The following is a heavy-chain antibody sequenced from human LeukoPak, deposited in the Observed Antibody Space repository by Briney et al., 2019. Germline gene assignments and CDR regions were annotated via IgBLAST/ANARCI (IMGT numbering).Heavy chain of an antibody. J-gene: IGHJ4*02. CDR3: AKDLVVPAAIKDY. Sequence: GGSLGLSCAASGFTFSSYAMSLVRQAPGKGLEWVSAISGSGGSTYYADSVKGRFTISRDNSKNTLYLQMNSLRAEDTAVYYCAKDLVVPAAIKDYWGQGTLVTVSS. V-gene: IGHV3-23*01. D-gene: IGHD2-2*02. CDR2: ISGSGGST. CDR1: GFTFSSYA.